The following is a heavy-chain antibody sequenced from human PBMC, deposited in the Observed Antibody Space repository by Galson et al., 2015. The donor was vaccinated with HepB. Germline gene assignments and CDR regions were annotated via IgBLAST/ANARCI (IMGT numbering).Heavy chain of an antibody. Sequence: ETLSLTCNVSGASVSTNYWAWVRQPPGKGLEWIGYIYYSRRTNYSPSLKSRGTIFVDTSKNQISLRLTSVTAADTAVYYCATTYTSGPSLEAFESWGQGTRVTVSS. J-gene: IGHJ3*02. V-gene: IGHV4-59*02. CDR2: IYYSRRT. CDR1: GASVSTNY. D-gene: IGHD3-22*01. CDR3: ATTYTSGPSLEAFES.